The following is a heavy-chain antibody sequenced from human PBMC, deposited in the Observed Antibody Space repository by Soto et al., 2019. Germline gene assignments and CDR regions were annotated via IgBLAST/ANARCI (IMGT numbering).Heavy chain of an antibody. CDR1: GFTFSHYR. CDR3: ASNPIPGRDY. CDR2: ISGDGSDT. V-gene: IGHV3-74*01. Sequence: EVQLVESGGGLVQPGGSLRISCAASGFTFSHYRMHWIRQAPGKGLVWVSLISGDGSDTNFADSVKGRFTISRDNARNTLYLQMNSLRAEDTAVYYCASNPIPGRDYWGQGTLVTVSS. J-gene: IGHJ4*02.